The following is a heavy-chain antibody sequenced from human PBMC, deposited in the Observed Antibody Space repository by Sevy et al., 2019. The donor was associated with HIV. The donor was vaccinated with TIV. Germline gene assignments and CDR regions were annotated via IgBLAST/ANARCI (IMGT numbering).Heavy chain of an antibody. CDR1: GFTVNDKY. D-gene: IGHD6-19*01. V-gene: IGHV3-66*02. Sequence: AGSLRLSCAISGFTVNDKYIIWVHQAPGKELEWVSVILSSGSTYYADSAKGRFTISRDNSKNTVDLQMNSVRAEGTAVYYCVSLFLSYRSGWSYFDYWGQGTLVTVSS. CDR3: VSLFLSYRSGWSYFDY. J-gene: IGHJ4*02. CDR2: ILSSGST.